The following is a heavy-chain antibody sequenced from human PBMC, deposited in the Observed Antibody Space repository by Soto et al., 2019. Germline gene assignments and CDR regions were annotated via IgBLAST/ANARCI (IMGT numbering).Heavy chain of an antibody. D-gene: IGHD5-18*01. J-gene: IGHJ4*02. Sequence: GGSLRLSCAAPGFTFSSYGMHWVRQAPGKGLEWVAVISYDGSNKYYADSVKGRFTISRDNSKSTLYLQMNSLRAEDTAVYYCAKDPRYSYAMGVPFYWGQGTLVTVSS. CDR1: GFTFSSYG. V-gene: IGHV3-30*18. CDR2: ISYDGSNK. CDR3: AKDPRYSYAMGVPFY.